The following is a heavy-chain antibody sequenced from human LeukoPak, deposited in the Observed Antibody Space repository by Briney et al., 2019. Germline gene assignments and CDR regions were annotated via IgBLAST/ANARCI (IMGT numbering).Heavy chain of an antibody. Sequence: SVKVSCKASGGTFSSYAISWVRQAPGQGLEWMGGIIPIFGTTNYAQKFQGRVSITTDESTSTAYMELSSLRYEDTAMYYCATSIVVAGQYFRHRGQGTLVTVSS. CDR1: GGTFSSYA. V-gene: IGHV1-69*05. D-gene: IGHD6-19*01. CDR3: ATSIVVAGQYFRH. CDR2: IIPIFGTT. J-gene: IGHJ1*01.